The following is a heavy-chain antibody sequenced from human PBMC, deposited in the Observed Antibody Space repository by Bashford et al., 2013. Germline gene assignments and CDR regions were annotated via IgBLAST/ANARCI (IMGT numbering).Heavy chain of an antibody. CDR2: IYRCGGT. CDR3: ARQQFAAGYGDWFDP. D-gene: IGHD6-13*01. J-gene: IGHJ5*02. V-gene: IGHV3-66*02. CDR1: GFTFSDHY. Sequence: GGSLRLSCAASGFTFSDHYMTWIRQTPGKGLEWVSIIYRCGGTYYVDSEKGPLTISRDNSKNTLYLQMNSLRTDDTAVFYCARQQFAAGYGDWFDPGAREPWSPSPQ.